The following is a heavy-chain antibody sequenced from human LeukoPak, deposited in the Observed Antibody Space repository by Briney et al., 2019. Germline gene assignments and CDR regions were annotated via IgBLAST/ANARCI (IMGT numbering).Heavy chain of an antibody. J-gene: IGHJ4*02. CDR3: ARQWGSVAAGPGY. D-gene: IGHD2-15*01. CDR2: IYYSGST. V-gene: IGHV4-39*01. Sequence: PSETLSLTCSVSGGSISNSNYYWGWIRQPPGKGLEWIGSIYYSGSTYYNPSLKSRVTISVDTSKSQFSLRLNSVTAADTAVYYCARQWGSVAAGPGYWGQGTLVTVSS. CDR1: GGSISNSNYY.